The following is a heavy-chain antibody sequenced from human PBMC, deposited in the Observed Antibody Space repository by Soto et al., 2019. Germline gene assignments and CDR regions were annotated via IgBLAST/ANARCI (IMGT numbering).Heavy chain of an antibody. CDR2: IIPIFGTA. CDR3: AGPYYDLSL. J-gene: IGHJ4*02. Sequence: ASVNFSCKASGGTFSSYAISWVRQAPGQGLEWMGGIIPIFGTANYAQKFQGRVTITADESTSTAYMELSSLRSEDTAVYYCAGPYYDLSLWGQGTLVTVSS. V-gene: IGHV1-69*13. CDR1: GGTFSSYA. D-gene: IGHD3-3*01.